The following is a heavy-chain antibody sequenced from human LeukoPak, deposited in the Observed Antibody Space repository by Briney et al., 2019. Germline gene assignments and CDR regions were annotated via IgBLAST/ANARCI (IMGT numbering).Heavy chain of an antibody. CDR2: IYPGDSDT. V-gene: IGHV5-51*01. D-gene: IGHD2-2*01. CDR1: GYSFTNYW. CDR3: ARHLLLGYCSSTICDYNMDV. Sequence: GESLKISCKASGYSFTNYWIGWVRQMPGKGLEWMGIIYPGDSDTRYSPSFQGQVTISADKSIRTAYLQWSSLKASDTAMYFCARHLLLGYCSSTICDYNMDVWGEGTTVTVSS. J-gene: IGHJ6*03.